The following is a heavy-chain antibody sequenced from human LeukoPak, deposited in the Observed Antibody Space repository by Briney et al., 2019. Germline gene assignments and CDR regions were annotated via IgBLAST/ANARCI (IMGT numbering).Heavy chain of an antibody. V-gene: IGHV4-59*01. CDR2: IYYSGST. D-gene: IGHD6-19*01. Sequence: SETLSLTRTVSGGSISSYYWSWIRQPPGKGLEWIGYIYYSGSTNYNPSLKSRVTISVDTSKNQFSLKLSSVTAADTAVYYCARGIARGWSVYYFDYWGQGTLVTVSS. J-gene: IGHJ4*02. CDR1: GGSISSYY. CDR3: ARGIARGWSVYYFDY.